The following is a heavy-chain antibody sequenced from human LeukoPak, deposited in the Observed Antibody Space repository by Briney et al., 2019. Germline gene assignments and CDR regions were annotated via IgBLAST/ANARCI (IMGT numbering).Heavy chain of an antibody. CDR3: ARFDLTKRTDLWFDP. CDR1: GFTFSSYT. D-gene: IGHD3-9*01. V-gene: IGHV3-30*04. CDR2: ISYDGTNH. Sequence: GGSLRLSCAASGFTFSSYTMYWVRQTPGKGLEWVAVISYDGTNHYYADSVKGRFTISRDNSKNTVYLQMDSLRSDDTAVYYCARFDLTKRTDLWFDPWGQGTLVTVSS. J-gene: IGHJ5*02.